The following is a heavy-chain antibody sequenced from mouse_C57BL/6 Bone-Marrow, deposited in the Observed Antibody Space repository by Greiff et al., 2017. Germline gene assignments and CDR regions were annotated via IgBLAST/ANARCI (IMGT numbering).Heavy chain of an antibody. CDR3: ASRDSSRMDY. D-gene: IGHD1-1*01. V-gene: IGHV3-6*01. CDR2: ISYDGSN. CDR1: GYSITSGYY. Sequence: EVKLQESGPGLVKPSQSLSLTCSVTGYSITSGYYWNWIRQFPGNKLEWMGYISYDGSNNYNPSLINRISITRDTSKNRFFPRLNSVTAEDTATYYWASRDSSRMDYWGQGNSVTVTS. J-gene: IGHJ4*01.